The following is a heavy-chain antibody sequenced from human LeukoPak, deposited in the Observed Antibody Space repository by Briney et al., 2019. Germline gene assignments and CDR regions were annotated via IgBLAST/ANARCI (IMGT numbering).Heavy chain of an antibody. Sequence: SETLSLTCAVSGGSFSGHSWSWIRQPPGRGLEWIGEIDHSGSTNYNPSLKSRVSITTDTSKNQLSLKVNSVTAADTALYYCARVPRGIIIRGWFDPWGQGTLVTVSS. V-gene: IGHV4-34*01. J-gene: IGHJ5*02. CDR2: IDHSGST. D-gene: IGHD3-10*01. CDR1: GGSFSGHS. CDR3: ARVPRGIIIRGWFDP.